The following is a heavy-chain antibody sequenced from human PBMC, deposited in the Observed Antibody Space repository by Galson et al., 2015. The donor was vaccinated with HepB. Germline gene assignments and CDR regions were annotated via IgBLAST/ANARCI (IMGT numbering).Heavy chain of an antibody. J-gene: IGHJ6*02. CDR1: GGSISSGDYY. D-gene: IGHD3-3*01. CDR2: IYYSGST. V-gene: IGHV4-30-4*01. CDR3: ARGEYGTIFGVVILYGMDV. Sequence: LTCTVSGGSISSGDYYWSWIRQPPGKGLEWIGYIYYSGSTYYNPSLKSRVTISVDTSKNQFSLKLSSVTAADTAVYYCARGEYGTIFGVVILYGMDVWGQGTTVTVSS.